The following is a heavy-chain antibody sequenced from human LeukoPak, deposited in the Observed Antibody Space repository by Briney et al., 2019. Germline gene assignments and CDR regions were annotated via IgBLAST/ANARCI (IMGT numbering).Heavy chain of an antibody. J-gene: IGHJ4*02. V-gene: IGHV1-69*05. CDR1: GGTFSSYA. CDR2: IIPIFGTA. Sequence: ASVKVSCKASGGTFSSYAISWVRQAPGQGLEWMGRIIPIFGTANYAQKFQGRVTITTDESTSTAYMELSSLRSEDTALYYCARDARIGPHESLDYWGQGTLVTVSS. CDR3: ARDARIGPHESLDY. D-gene: IGHD3/OR15-3a*01.